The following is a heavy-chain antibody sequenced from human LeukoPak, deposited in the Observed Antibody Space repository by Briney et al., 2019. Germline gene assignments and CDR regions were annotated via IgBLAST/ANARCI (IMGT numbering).Heavy chain of an antibody. D-gene: IGHD5-18*01. J-gene: IGHJ3*02. Sequence: HPGRSLRLSCAASGFTFDDYAMHWVRQAPGKGLEWVSYISSSSSTIYYADSVKGRFTISRDNAKNSLYLQMNSLRAEDTAVYYCAREVRIQLWDDAFDIWGQGTMVTVSS. CDR2: ISSSSSTI. CDR1: GFTFDDYA. V-gene: IGHV3-48*04. CDR3: AREVRIQLWDDAFDI.